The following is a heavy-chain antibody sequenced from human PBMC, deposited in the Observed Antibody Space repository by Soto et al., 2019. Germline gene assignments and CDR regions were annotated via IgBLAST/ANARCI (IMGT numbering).Heavy chain of an antibody. Sequence: SETLSLTCTVSGGSISSYYWSWIRQPPGKGLEWIGYIYYSGSTNYNPSLKSRDTISVDTSKNQFSLKLSSVTAADTAVYYCARHGPVWFGEPYYYYYYMDVWGKGTTVTVSS. CDR3: ARHGPVWFGEPYYYYYYMDV. D-gene: IGHD3-10*01. CDR1: GGSISSYY. J-gene: IGHJ6*03. V-gene: IGHV4-59*08. CDR2: IYYSGST.